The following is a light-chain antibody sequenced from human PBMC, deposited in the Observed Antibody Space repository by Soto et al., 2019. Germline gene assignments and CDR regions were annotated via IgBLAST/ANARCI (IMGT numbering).Light chain of an antibody. Sequence: EIVLTQSPATLSLSPGERATLSCRASQSINTYLAWFRQKPGQAPRLLIYDASNRATGIPARISGSGSGTDFTLTISSLEPEDFAVYFCQQRSNWPITFGQGTLLEVK. V-gene: IGKV3-11*01. CDR2: DAS. J-gene: IGKJ5*01. CDR3: QQRSNWPIT. CDR1: QSINTY.